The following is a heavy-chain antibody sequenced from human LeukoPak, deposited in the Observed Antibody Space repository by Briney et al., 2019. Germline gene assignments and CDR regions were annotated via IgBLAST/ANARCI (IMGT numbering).Heavy chain of an antibody. D-gene: IGHD6-13*01. V-gene: IGHV3-74*01. Sequence: GGSLRLSCAASGFTFSSYWMHWVRQAPGKGLVWVSRINSDGSSTSYADSVKGRFTISRDNAKNTLYLQMNSLRAEDTAVYYCARVYTSTWYLGYLHMDVWGKGTTVIVSS. CDR1: GFTFSSYW. J-gene: IGHJ6*03. CDR2: INSDGSST. CDR3: ARVYTSTWYLGYLHMDV.